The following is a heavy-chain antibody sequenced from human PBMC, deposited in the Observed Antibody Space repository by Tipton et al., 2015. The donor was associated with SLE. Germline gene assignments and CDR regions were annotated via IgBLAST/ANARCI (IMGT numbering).Heavy chain of an antibody. CDR3: ARGGWFDA. Sequence: TLSLTCIVSGDSTTPYYWSWIRQPPGKRLEWIGYMYYSGRTNYNPSLRSRVTMSVDTSNNQVSLRLKSVTAADTAVYYCARGGWFDAWGPGILVTVSS. J-gene: IGHJ5*02. V-gene: IGHV4-59*01. CDR1: GDSTTPYY. CDR2: MYYSGRT.